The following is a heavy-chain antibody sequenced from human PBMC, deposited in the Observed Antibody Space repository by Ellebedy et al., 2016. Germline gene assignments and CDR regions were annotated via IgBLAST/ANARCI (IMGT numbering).Heavy chain of an antibody. Sequence: SETLSLTCNVSGGSVSSDYWNWIRRPPGKGLEWIGYVFHTGTTSYNPSLKSRVTMSVDTSKSQFSLRLTSVTAADTAVYYCAKWNGDWYAFDVWGQGTMVTVSS. CDR3: AKWNGDWYAFDV. CDR2: VFHTGTT. V-gene: IGHV4-59*02. D-gene: IGHD1-1*01. J-gene: IGHJ3*01. CDR1: GGSVSSDY.